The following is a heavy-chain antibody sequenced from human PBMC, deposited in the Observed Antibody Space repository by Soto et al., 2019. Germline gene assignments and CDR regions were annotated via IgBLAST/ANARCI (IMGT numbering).Heavy chain of an antibody. CDR1: GFTFNNVW. J-gene: IGHJ4*02. D-gene: IGHD5-18*01. CDR3: TTLHSSGLDY. Sequence: EVRLVESGGGLLKPGGSLRLSCAASGFTFNNVWMSWVRQAPGKGLEWVGHIKSKSDGGTPDYAAPVKGRFNISRDDSQNPLYVQLHSLKTEDPAVYYCTTLHSSGLDYWGQGALVTVSS. CDR2: IKSKSDGGTP. V-gene: IGHV3-15*01.